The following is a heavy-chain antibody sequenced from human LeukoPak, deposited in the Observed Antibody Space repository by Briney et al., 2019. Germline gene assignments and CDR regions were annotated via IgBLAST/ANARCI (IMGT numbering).Heavy chain of an antibody. V-gene: IGHV3-23*01. D-gene: IGHD6-13*01. Sequence: SGGSLRLSCAASGFSFDTYAMTWVRQAPGKGLEWVSAISGDGGSTYYAVSVKGRFTISRDNSKNTLYLQMNGLRAEDTAVYYCTLGSLYSSSWYGDYWGQGTLVTASS. CDR1: GFSFDTYA. J-gene: IGHJ4*02. CDR3: TLGSLYSSSWYGDY. CDR2: ISGDGGST.